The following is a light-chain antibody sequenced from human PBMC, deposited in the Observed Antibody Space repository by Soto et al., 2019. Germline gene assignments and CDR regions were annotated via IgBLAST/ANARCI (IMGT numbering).Light chain of an antibody. CDR3: SSYTTSGTRV. Sequence: QSALAQPASVSGSPGQSITISCTGTSSVVGAYDFVSWYQQHPDKAPKLMIYEVRNRPSGVSNRFSGSKSVNTATLTISGLQAEDEADYYCSSYTTSGTRVFGTGTKVTVL. CDR1: SSVVGAYDF. CDR2: EVR. J-gene: IGLJ1*01. V-gene: IGLV2-14*03.